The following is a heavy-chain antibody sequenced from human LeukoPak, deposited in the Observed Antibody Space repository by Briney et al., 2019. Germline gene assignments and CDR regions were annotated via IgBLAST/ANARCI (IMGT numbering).Heavy chain of an antibody. J-gene: IGHJ4*02. CDR2: ISGSGGST. CDR1: GFTFSSYA. CDR3: AKGERATSDFDY. V-gene: IGHV3-23*01. D-gene: IGHD5-24*01. Sequence: GGSLRLSCAASGFTFSSYAMSWVRQAPGKGLEWVSGISGSGGSTYYADSVKGRFTISRDNSKNTLYLQTNSLRAEDTAVYYCAKGERATSDFDYWGQGTLVTVSS.